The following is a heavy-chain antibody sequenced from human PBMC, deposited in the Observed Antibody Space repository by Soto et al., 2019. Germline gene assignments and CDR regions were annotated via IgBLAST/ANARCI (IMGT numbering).Heavy chain of an antibody. J-gene: IGHJ4*02. V-gene: IGHV4-39*01. Sequence: QLLLQESGPGLVKPSETLSLTCTVSGGSISSSSYYWGWIRQPPGKGLEWIGSIYYSGSIGSIYYSGSTYYNPSLKSRVTISVDTSKNQFSLKLSSVTAADTAMYYCARQWDSSSSRVGYWGQGTLVTVSS. CDR1: GGSISSSSYY. CDR2: IYYSGST. D-gene: IGHD6-6*01. CDR3: ARQWDSSSSRVGY.